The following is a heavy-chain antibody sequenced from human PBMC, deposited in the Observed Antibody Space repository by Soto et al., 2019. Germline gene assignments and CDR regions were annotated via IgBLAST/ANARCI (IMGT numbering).Heavy chain of an antibody. CDR3: ARQSGGNSDYYYGMDV. D-gene: IGHD2-21*02. J-gene: IGHJ6*02. Sequence: GESLKISCKGSGYSFTSYWIRWVREMPGKGLEWMGRIDPSNSYTNYSPSFQGHVTISADKSISTAYLQWSSLKASDTAMYYCARQSGGNSDYYYGMDVWGQGTTVTVSS. V-gene: IGHV5-10-1*01. CDR1: GYSFTSYW. CDR2: IDPSNSYT.